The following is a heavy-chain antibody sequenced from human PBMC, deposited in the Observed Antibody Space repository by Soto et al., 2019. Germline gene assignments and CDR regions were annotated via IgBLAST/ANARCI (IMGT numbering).Heavy chain of an antibody. Sequence: GGSLRLSCAASGFTLSSYSMHWVRQAPGKGLEWVSHISGSGGTIYYADSVKGRFTISRDNAKNSLSVQMNSLRDEDTAVYFCARETGLRSSGWSYYFDFWGQGTLVTVSS. V-gene: IGHV3-48*02. D-gene: IGHD6-19*01. CDR3: ARETGLRSSGWSYYFDF. CDR2: ISGSGGTI. CDR1: GFTLSSYS. J-gene: IGHJ4*02.